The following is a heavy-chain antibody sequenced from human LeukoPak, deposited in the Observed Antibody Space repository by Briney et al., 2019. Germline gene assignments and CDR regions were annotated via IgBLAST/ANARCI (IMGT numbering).Heavy chain of an antibody. J-gene: IGHJ4*02. V-gene: IGHV3-21*01. CDR3: AREVYCSGGSCYSGGDY. D-gene: IGHD2-15*01. CDR1: GFTFSSYS. Sequence: GGSLRLSCAASGFTFSSYSMNWVRQAPGKGLEWVSSISSSSSYIYYADSVKGRFTISRDNAKNSLYLQMNSLRAEDTAVYYCAREVYCSGGSCYSGGDYWGQGTLVTVSS. CDR2: ISSSSSYI.